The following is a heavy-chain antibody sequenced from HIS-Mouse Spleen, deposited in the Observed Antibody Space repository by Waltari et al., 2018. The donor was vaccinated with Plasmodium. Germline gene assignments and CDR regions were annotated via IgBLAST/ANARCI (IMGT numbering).Heavy chain of an antibody. CDR2: ISYDGSNK. J-gene: IGHJ4*02. D-gene: IGHD6-13*01. CDR1: GFTFSSYG. V-gene: IGHV3-30*18. Sequence: QVQLVESGGGVVQPGRSLRLSCAASGFTFSSYGMHWVRQAPGKGLGGVAVISYDGSNKYYADSVKGRFTISRDNSKNTLYLQMNSLRAEDTAVYYCAKDRRSSSWYVDYWGQGTLVTVSS. CDR3: AKDRRSSSWYVDY.